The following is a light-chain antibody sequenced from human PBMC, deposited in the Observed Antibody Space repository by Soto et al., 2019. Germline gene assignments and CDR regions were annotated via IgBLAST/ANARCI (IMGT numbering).Light chain of an antibody. Sequence: DIQMTQSPSTLSASVGDTVTITCRASQSISTSLAWYQQKPGKAPNLLISGASTLEEGVPSRFRGSGSGTEFTLTISSLQPDDFATYFCQQYDSFSITFGQGTRLEIK. CDR2: GAS. J-gene: IGKJ5*01. V-gene: IGKV1-5*01. CDR3: QQYDSFSIT. CDR1: QSISTS.